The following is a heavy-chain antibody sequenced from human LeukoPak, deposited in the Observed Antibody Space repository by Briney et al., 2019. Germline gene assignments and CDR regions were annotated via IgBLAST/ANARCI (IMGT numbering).Heavy chain of an antibody. D-gene: IGHD6-6*01. Sequence: SETLSLTCTVSGGSISSYYWSWIRQPPGKGLEWIGYIYYSGSTNYNPSLKSRVTISVDTSKIQFSLKLSSVTAADTAVYYCARTLYSSSSDRWFDPWGQGTLVTVSS. J-gene: IGHJ5*02. V-gene: IGHV4-59*12. CDR3: ARTLYSSSSDRWFDP. CDR2: IYYSGST. CDR1: GGSISSYY.